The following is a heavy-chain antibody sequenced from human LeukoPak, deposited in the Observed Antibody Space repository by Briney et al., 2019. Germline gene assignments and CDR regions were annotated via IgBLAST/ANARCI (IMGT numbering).Heavy chain of an antibody. CDR2: IDPSGSET. CDR1: GYRFTSYW. V-gene: IGHV5-51*01. CDR3: ARQTAMGRSGDY. D-gene: IGHD5-18*01. J-gene: IGHJ4*02. Sequence: GESLEISCKASGYRFTSYWIGWVRQLPGKGLEWMGIIDPSGSETRYTPSFQGQVTISVDKSLTAAYLQWNSLKASDTAMYYCARQTAMGRSGDYWGQGTLVTVSS.